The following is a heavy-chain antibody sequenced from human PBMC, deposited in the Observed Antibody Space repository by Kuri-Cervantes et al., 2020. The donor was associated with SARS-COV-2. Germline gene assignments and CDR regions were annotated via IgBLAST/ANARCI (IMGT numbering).Heavy chain of an antibody. V-gene: IGHV4-39*01. CDR2: IYYSGST. CDR1: GGSISSSSYY. D-gene: IGHD2-2*01. CDR3: ARAPIVVVPAATHLPGGHFDY. J-gene: IGHJ4*02. Sequence: GSLRLSCTVSGGSISSSSYYWGWIRQPPGKGLEWIGSIYYSGSTYYNPSLKSRVTISVDTSKNQFSLKLSSVTAADTAMYYCARAPIVVVPAATHLPGGHFDYWGQGTLVTVSS.